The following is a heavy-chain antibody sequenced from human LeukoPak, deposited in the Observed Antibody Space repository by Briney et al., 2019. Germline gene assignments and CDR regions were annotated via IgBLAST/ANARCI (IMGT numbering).Heavy chain of an antibody. J-gene: IGHJ3*02. Sequence: GGSLRLTCAASGFTFSSYAMSWVRQAPGKGLEWVSGISGSGGSTYYADSVKRRFTISRDNSKNTLYLQMNSLRVEDTAVYYCATIHYYDVFDIWGQGTMVTVSS. CDR1: GFTFSSYA. V-gene: IGHV3-23*01. D-gene: IGHD3-10*01. CDR3: ATIHYYDVFDI. CDR2: ISGSGGST.